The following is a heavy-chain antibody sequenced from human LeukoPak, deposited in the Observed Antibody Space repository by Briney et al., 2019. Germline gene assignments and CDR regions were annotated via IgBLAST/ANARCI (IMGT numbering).Heavy chain of an antibody. CDR3: AKDLDYYMDV. Sequence: GGSLRLSCAASGFIFSSYGMHWVRQAPGKGLEWVAIIWYDGSNKYYADSVKDRFTISRDNSKNTLYLQMNSLRAEDTAVYYCAKDLDYYMDVWGKGTTATVSS. CDR1: GFIFSSYG. J-gene: IGHJ6*03. V-gene: IGHV3-33*06. CDR2: IWYDGSNK.